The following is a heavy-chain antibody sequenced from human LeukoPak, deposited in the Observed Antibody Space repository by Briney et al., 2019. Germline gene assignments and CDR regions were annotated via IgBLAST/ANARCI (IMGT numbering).Heavy chain of an antibody. J-gene: IGHJ6*03. CDR2: ISYDGSNK. Sequence: GGSLRLSCAASGFTFSSYAMHWVRQAPGKGLEWVAVISYDGSNKYYADSVKGRFTISRDNSKNTLYLQMNSLRAEDTAVYYCARVGTGTPYYYYYYMDVWGKGTTVTVSS. CDR1: GFTFSSYA. D-gene: IGHD1-7*01. CDR3: ARVGTGTPYYYYYYMDV. V-gene: IGHV3-30*14.